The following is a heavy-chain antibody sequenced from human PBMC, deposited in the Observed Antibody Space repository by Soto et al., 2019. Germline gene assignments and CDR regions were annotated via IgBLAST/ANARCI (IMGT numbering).Heavy chain of an antibody. Sequence: QVQLVESGGGVVQPGRSLRLSCAASGFTFSSYAMHWVRQAPGKRLEWVAVISYDGSNKYYADSVKGRFTISRDNSKNTLYLQMNSLRAEDTAVYYCARDGGGMFTVTTGDYWGQGTLVTVSS. V-gene: IGHV3-30-3*01. CDR2: ISYDGSNK. CDR1: GFTFSSYA. CDR3: ARDGGGMFTVTTGDY. D-gene: IGHD4-17*01. J-gene: IGHJ4*02.